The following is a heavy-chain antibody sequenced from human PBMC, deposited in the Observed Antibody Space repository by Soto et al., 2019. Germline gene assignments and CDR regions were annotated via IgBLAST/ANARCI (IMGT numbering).Heavy chain of an antibody. V-gene: IGHV1-3*04. CDR1: GYNFTSYA. J-gene: IGHJ4*02. CDR3: ARVRGSYPLDLFDY. Sequence: ASVKVSCKASGYNFTSYAMHWVRQAPGQRLEWMGWINTGDGNTKYSQKFQGRVTITRDTSASTTYMDLSSLRSEDTAVYYCARVRGSYPLDLFDYWGQGNLVTVSS. CDR2: INTGDGNT. D-gene: IGHD1-26*01.